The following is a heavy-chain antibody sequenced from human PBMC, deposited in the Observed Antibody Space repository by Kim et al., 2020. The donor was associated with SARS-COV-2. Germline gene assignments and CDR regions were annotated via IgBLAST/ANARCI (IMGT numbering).Heavy chain of an antibody. CDR1: GYTLTELS. V-gene: IGHV1-24*01. CDR2: FDPEDGET. CDR3: ATLDSSGYYKEYYFDY. J-gene: IGHJ4*02. D-gene: IGHD3-22*01. Sequence: ASVKVSCNVSGYTLTELSMHWERQSPGKGLEWMGGFDPEDGETIYAQKFQGRVTMTEDTSTDTAYMELSSLRSEDTAVYYCATLDSSGYYKEYYFDYWGQGTLVTVSS.